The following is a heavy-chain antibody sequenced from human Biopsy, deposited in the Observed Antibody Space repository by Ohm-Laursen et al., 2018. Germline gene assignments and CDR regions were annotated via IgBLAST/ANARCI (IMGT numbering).Heavy chain of an antibody. CDR2: ISGSSTYI. J-gene: IGHJ6*02. Sequence: SLRLSCAASGVTLSGYKMNWVRKAPGTGQEWVSSISGSSTYIYYEDPAKGRFTISRDNAKNSLSLQMNSLRADDTAVYYCATSGAADSWGNYYGMDVWGQGTTVTVSS. V-gene: IGHV3-21*01. D-gene: IGHD3-16*01. CDR3: ATSGAADSWGNYYGMDV. CDR1: GVTLSGYK.